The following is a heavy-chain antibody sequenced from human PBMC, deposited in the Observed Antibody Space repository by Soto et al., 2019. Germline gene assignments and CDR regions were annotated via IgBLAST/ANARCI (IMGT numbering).Heavy chain of an antibody. CDR2: INHSGST. V-gene: IGHV4-34*01. Sequence: SETLSLTCAVYGGSFSGYYWSWIRQPPGKGLEWIGEINHSGSTNYNPSLKSRVTIPVDTSKNQFSLKLSSVTAADTAVYYCAREGITLVRGVIVYNWFDPWGQGTLVTVSS. CDR3: AREGITLVRGVIVYNWFDP. CDR1: GGSFSGYY. J-gene: IGHJ5*02. D-gene: IGHD3-10*01.